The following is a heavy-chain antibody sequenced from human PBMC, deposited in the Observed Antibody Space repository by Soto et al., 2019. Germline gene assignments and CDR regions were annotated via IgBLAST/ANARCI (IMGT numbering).Heavy chain of an antibody. CDR1: GGTFSSYA. CDR3: ARGGVAGTKSPPDYYYYYGMDV. D-gene: IGHD6-19*01. CDR2: IIPIFGTA. J-gene: IGHJ6*02. Sequence: SVKVSCKASGGTFSSYAISWVRQAPGQGLEWMGGIIPIFGTANYAQKFQGRVTITADKSTSTAYMELSSLRSEDTAVYYCARGGVAGTKSPPDYYYYYGMDVWGQGTTVTVSS. V-gene: IGHV1-69*06.